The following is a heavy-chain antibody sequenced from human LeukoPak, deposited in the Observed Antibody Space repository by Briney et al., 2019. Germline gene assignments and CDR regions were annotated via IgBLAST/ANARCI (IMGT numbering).Heavy chain of an antibody. V-gene: IGHV1-24*01. CDR2: FDPEDGET. CDR3: ATSAALVPAQWFDP. J-gene: IGHJ5*02. Sequence: ASVKVSCKVSGYTLTELSMHWVRQAPGKGLEWMGGFDPEDGETIYAQKFQGRVTMTEDTSTDTAYMELSSLRSEDTAVYYCATSAALVPAQWFDPWGQGTLVTVSS. D-gene: IGHD2-2*01. CDR1: GYTLTELS.